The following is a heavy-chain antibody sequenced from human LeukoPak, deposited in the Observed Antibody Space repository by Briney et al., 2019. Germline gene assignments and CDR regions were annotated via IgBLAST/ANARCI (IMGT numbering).Heavy chain of an antibody. D-gene: IGHD3-22*01. Sequence: GGSLRLSCAASGFTFYDYAMHWVRPALGKALEGCSGISWSSRSIGYAASVKGRFTISRDNANNSLYLQMTSLRAEDTALYYCAKTAAGFYYEAYMDVWGKGATVTISS. CDR3: AKTAAGFYYEAYMDV. V-gene: IGHV3-9*01. CDR1: GFTFYDYA. CDR2: ISWSSRSI. J-gene: IGHJ6*03.